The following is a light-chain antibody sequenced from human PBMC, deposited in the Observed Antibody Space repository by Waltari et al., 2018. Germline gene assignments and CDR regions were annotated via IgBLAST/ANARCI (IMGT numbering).Light chain of an antibody. CDR2: DVS. J-gene: IGLJ2*01. V-gene: IGLV2-14*03. CDR3: SSFTTSDTLVI. Sequence: QSALTQPASVSGSPGQSIPISCTGTGRDIGPYDYVSCYQQHPDKVPKVIIYDVSLRPSGISDRFSGSKSGNTASLTISGLQAEDEGDYYCSSFTTSDTLVIFGGGTKVTVL. CDR1: GRDIGPYDY.